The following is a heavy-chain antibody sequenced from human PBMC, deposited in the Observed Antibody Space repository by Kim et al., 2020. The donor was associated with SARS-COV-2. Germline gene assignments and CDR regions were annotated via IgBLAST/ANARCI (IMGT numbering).Heavy chain of an antibody. CDR3: ARVSYRRGTFGYYYGMDV. V-gene: IGHV4-31*03. J-gene: IGHJ6*02. Sequence: SETLSLTCTVSGGSISSGGYYWSWIRQHPGKGLEWIGYIYYSGSTYYNPSLKSRVTISVDTSKNQFSLKLSSVTAADTAVYYCARVSYRRGTFGYYYGMDVWGQGTTVTVSS. CDR1: GGSISSGGYY. D-gene: IGHD3-16*01. CDR2: IYYSGST.